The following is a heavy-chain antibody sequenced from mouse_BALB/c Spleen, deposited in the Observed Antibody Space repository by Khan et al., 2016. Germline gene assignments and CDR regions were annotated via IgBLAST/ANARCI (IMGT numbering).Heavy chain of an antibody. CDR1: GYSITSDYA. D-gene: IGHD1-1*01. CDR3: ARADYGSKDAMDD. V-gene: IGHV3-2*02. Sequence: EVQLQESGPGLVKPSQSLSLTCTVTGYSITSDYAWNWIRQFPGTTLEWMGYISYSGSTSYNPSLKSRISFTRATSNPQFFLQLNSVTSEDTATYYCARADYGSKDAMDDGGQGTSVTVSS. J-gene: IGHJ4*01. CDR2: ISYSGST.